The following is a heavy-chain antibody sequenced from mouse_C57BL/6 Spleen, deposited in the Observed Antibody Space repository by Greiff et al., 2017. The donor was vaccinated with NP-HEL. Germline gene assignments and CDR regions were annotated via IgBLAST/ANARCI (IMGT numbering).Heavy chain of an antibody. D-gene: IGHD1-1*01. CDR3: ARGTVVATYRVDY. V-gene: IGHV1-72*01. J-gene: IGHJ4*01. Sequence: QVQLQQPGAELVQPGASVKLSCKASGYTFTSYWMHWVKQRPGRGLEWIGRIDPNSGGTKYNDEFKSKATLTVDKPSSTAYMQLSSLTSEDSAVYYCARGTVVATYRVDYWGQGTSVTVSS. CDR1: GYTFTSYW. CDR2: IDPNSGGT.